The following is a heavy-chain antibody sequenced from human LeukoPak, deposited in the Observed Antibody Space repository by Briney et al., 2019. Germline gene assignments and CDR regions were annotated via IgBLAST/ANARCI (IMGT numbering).Heavy chain of an antibody. CDR2: IIPILGIA. CDR3: ARDTPPATVTTR. D-gene: IGHD4-17*01. V-gene: IGHV1-69*04. Sequence: ASVKVSCKAFGYTFSDYYLHWVRQAPGQGLEWMGRIIPILGIANYAQKFQGRVTITADKSTSTAYMELSSLRSEDTAVYYCARDTPPATVTTRWGQGTLVTVSS. J-gene: IGHJ4*02. CDR1: GYTFSDYY.